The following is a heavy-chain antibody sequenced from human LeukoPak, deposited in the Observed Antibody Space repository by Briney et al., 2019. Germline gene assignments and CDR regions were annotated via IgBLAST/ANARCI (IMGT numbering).Heavy chain of an antibody. D-gene: IGHD5-12*01. CDR2: IYYSGST. CDR1: GGSISSSSYY. V-gene: IGHV4-39*02. Sequence: ASETLSLTCTVSGGSISSSSYYWGWIRQPPGKGLEWIGSIYYSGSTYYNPSLKSRVTISVDTSKNQFSLELSSVTAADTAVYYCARDDWGYSGYDSPCYFDYWGQGTLVTVSS. CDR3: ARDDWGYSGYDSPCYFDY. J-gene: IGHJ4*02.